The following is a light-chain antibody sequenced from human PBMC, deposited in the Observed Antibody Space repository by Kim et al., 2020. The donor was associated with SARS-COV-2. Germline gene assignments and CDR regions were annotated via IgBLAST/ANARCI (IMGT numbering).Light chain of an antibody. V-gene: IGKV3-20*01. CDR1: QSVSSSY. CDR2: GAS. CDR3: QQYGNSPHT. Sequence: SPGERATLSCRASQSVSSSYLAWYQQKAGQAPRLLIYGASSRATGVPDRFSGSGSGTDFTLTSTRLEPEDFAVYYCQQYGNSPHTFGQGTKVDIK. J-gene: IGKJ1*01.